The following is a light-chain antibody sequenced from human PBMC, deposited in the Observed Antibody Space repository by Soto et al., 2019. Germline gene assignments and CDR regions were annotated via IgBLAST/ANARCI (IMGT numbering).Light chain of an antibody. V-gene: IGKV2-28*01. CDR1: QSLLHSNGYNC. Sequence: DIVMTQSPLSLPVTPGESASISCRSCQSLLHSNGYNCLDWYLQKPGQSPQLLIYLGSNRAPGVPDRLSGSGSGTDFTLKISRVEAGDVGVYYCMQALQTPWTFGQGTKVEI. CDR3: MQALQTPWT. J-gene: IGKJ1*01. CDR2: LGS.